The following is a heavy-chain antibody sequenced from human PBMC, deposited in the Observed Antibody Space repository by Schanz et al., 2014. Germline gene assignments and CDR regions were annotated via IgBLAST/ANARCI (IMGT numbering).Heavy chain of an antibody. CDR1: GFAFSSYG. Sequence: EVQLVESGGGLVQPGGSLRLSCLASGFAFSSYGMNWLRQAPGKGLEWVSVIGVDGTTTYYADSVKGRFTISRDNSKSTLYVEMNSLRVEDTAVYYCAKTLFPGGTQTFGNWGRGTLGTVSS. D-gene: IGHD2-8*02. CDR2: IGVDGTTT. CDR3: AKTLFPGGTQTFGN. V-gene: IGHV3-23*04. J-gene: IGHJ4*02.